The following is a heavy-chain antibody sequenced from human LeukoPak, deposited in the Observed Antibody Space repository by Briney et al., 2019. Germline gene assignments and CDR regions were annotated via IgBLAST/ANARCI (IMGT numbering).Heavy chain of an antibody. J-gene: IGHJ4*02. D-gene: IGHD6-19*01. Sequence: AGGSLRLSCAASGFTFSNAWMSWVRQAPGKGLEWVGRIKSKTDGGTTDYAAPVKGRFTISRDDSKNTLYLQMNSLKTEDTAVYYCTTDLLVAGYAHDYWGQGTLVTVSS. CDR2: IKSKTDGGTT. CDR3: TTDLLVAGYAHDY. V-gene: IGHV3-15*01. CDR1: GFTFSNAW.